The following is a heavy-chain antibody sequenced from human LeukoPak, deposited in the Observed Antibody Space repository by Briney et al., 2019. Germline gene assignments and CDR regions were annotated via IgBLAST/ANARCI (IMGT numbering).Heavy chain of an antibody. D-gene: IGHD3-22*01. J-gene: IGHJ5*02. CDR3: ARDSPIYDSSGEHNWFDP. CDR2: IYYSGST. V-gene: IGHV4-30-4*01. Sequence: SQTLSLTCTVSGGSISSGDYYWSWIRQPPGKGLEWIGYIYYSGSTYYNPSLKSRVTISVDTSKNQFSLKLSSVTAADTAVYYCARDSPIYDSSGEHNWFDPWGQGTLVTVSS. CDR1: GGSISSGDYY.